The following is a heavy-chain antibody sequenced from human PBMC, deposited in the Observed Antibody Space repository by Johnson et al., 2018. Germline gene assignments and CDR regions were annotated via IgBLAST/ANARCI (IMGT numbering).Heavy chain of an antibody. CDR1: GFTFNTYS. Sequence: EVQLVESGGGLVQPGGSLRLSCAASGFTFNTYSMNWVRQAPGKGLEWVSYISSGSSTIYYADSVKGRFTISRDNAKSSMDLQMNSLRDEDTAVYYCAARDIWGQGTMVTVSS. J-gene: IGHJ3*02. CDR2: ISSGSSTI. V-gene: IGHV3-48*02. CDR3: AARDI.